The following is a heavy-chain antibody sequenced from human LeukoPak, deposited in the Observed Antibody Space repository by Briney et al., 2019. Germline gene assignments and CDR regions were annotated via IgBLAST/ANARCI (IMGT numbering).Heavy chain of an antibody. Sequence: ASVKVSCKASGYTFTSYYMHWVRQAPGQGLEWMGIINPSGGSTSYAQKFQGRVTMTRDTSTSTVYMELSSLRSEDTAVYYCARDGMVRGVIDYYYYYYMDVWGKGTTVTVSS. CDR3: ARDGMVRGVIDYYYYYYMDV. CDR2: INPSGGST. D-gene: IGHD3-10*01. J-gene: IGHJ6*03. CDR1: GYTFTSYY. V-gene: IGHV1-46*01.